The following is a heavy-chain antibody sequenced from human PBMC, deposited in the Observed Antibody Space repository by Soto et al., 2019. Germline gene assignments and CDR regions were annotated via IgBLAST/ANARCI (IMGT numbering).Heavy chain of an antibody. D-gene: IGHD5-18*01. Sequence: SETLSLTCAVYGGSFSGYYWSWIRQPPGKGLEWIGEINHSGSTNYNPSLKSRVTISVDTSKNQFSLKLSSVTAADTAVYYCARARYSYGYSYYYYGMDVWGQGTTVTVSS. J-gene: IGHJ6*02. CDR3: ARARYSYGYSYYYYGMDV. V-gene: IGHV4-34*01. CDR2: INHSGST. CDR1: GGSFSGYY.